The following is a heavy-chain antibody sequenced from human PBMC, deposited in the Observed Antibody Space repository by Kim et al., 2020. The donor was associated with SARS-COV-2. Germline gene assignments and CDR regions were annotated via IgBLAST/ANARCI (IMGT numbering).Heavy chain of an antibody. CDR3: AREAGTQRFELDY. V-gene: IGHV3-21*01. D-gene: IGHD6-19*01. J-gene: IGHJ4*02. CDR2: ISSSGQYI. CDR1: EFTFSSHS. Sequence: GSLRLSCAASEFTFSSHSMNWVRQAPGKGLQWVSSISSSGQYIYYADSVKGRFTISRDNAKNSLYLQMNSLGADDAAVYYCAREAGTQRFELDYWGQGTLVTVSS.